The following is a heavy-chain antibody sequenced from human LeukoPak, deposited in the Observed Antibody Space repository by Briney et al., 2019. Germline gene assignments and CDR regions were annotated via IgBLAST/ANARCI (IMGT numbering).Heavy chain of an antibody. Sequence: PSETLSLTCTVSGGSISSYYWSWIRQPPGKGLEWIGYIYYSGSTNYNPSLKSRVTISVDTSKNQFSLKLSSVTAADTAVYYCARAPSAGSYSFYYFDYWGQGTLVTVSS. D-gene: IGHD3-10*01. J-gene: IGHJ4*02. V-gene: IGHV4-59*12. CDR1: GGSISSYY. CDR2: IYYSGST. CDR3: ARAPSAGSYSFYYFDY.